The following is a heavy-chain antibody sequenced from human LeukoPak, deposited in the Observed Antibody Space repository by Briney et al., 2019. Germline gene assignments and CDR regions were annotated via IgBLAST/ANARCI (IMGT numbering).Heavy chain of an antibody. D-gene: IGHD2-2*01. CDR1: GFTFSSYA. Sequence: GGSLRLSCAASGFTFSSYAMHWVRQAPGKGLEWVAVISYDGSNKYYADSVKGRFTISRDNSKNTLYLQMNSLRAEDTAVYYCARVQLLYVLWSTLDYWGQGTLVTVSS. CDR3: ARVQLLYVLWSTLDY. V-gene: IGHV3-30-3*01. CDR2: ISYDGSNK. J-gene: IGHJ4*02.